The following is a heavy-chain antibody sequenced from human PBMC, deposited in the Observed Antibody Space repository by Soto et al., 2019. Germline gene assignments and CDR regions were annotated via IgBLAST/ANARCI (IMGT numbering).Heavy chain of an antibody. V-gene: IGHV3-7*01. Sequence: GGSLRLSCAASGFTFSSHHMSWVRQAPGKGLEWVANINQAGSEKWYGDSVEGRFSISRDNAKNSLSLQMNSLRDEDTAVYYCGRSFLGAGNWNDVDGFDMWGQGTLVTVSS. CDR3: GRSFLGAGNWNDVDGFDM. D-gene: IGHD1-20*01. CDR1: GFTFSSHH. J-gene: IGHJ3*02. CDR2: INQAGSEK.